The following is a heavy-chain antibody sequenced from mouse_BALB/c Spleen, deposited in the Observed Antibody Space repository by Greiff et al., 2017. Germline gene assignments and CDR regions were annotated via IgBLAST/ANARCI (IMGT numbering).Heavy chain of an antibody. V-gene: IGHV1-14*01. CDR3: ARGYDGFAY. Sequence: VQLKESGAELVKPGASVKLSCTASGFNIKDTYMHWVKQKPGQGLEWIGYINPYNDGTKYNEKFKGKATLTSDKSSSTAYMELSSLTSEDSAVYYCARGYDGFAYWGQGTLVTVSA. CDR1: GFNIKDTY. J-gene: IGHJ3*01. D-gene: IGHD2-2*01. CDR2: INPYNDGT.